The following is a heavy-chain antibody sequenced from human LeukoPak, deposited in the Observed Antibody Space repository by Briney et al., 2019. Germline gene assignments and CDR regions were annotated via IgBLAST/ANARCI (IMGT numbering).Heavy chain of an antibody. Sequence: GGSLRLSCAASGFTFSSYGMHWVRQAPGKGLEWVAVISYDGSNKYYADSVKGRFTISRDNSKNTLYLQMNSLRAEDTAVYYCAKGSSSFYYYYGMDVWGQGTTATVSS. J-gene: IGHJ6*02. CDR2: ISYDGSNK. CDR1: GFTFSSYG. D-gene: IGHD6-13*01. CDR3: AKGSSSFYYYYGMDV. V-gene: IGHV3-30*18.